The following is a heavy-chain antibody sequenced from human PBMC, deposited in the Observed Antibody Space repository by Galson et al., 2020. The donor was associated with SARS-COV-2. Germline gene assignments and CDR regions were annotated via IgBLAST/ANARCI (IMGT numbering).Heavy chain of an antibody. Sequence: GESLKIYCAASGFTVSSNYMSWVRQAPGKRLAWVSAIYSRGSPYYADYVKGRFTISRDNSKNTLYLQMNSLRAEDTAVYYCARVGGYRKGGDVWCQGTTVTVSS. V-gene: IGHV3-53*01. J-gene: IGHJ6*02. CDR2: IYSRGSP. CDR1: GFTVSSNY. CDR3: ARVGGYRKGGDV. D-gene: IGHD5-18*01.